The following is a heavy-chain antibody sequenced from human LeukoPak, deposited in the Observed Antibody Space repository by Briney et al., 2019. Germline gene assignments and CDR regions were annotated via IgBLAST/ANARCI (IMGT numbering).Heavy chain of an antibody. D-gene: IGHD4-17*01. J-gene: IGHJ4*02. Sequence: GGSLRLSCTASGFTFSSYGMHWVRQAPGKGLEWVAFIRYDGSNKYYADSVKGRFTISRDNSKNTLYLQMNSLRAEDTAVYYCARESYGDYDFDYWGQGTLVTVSS. CDR1: GFTFSSYG. CDR2: IRYDGSNK. V-gene: IGHV3-30*02. CDR3: ARESYGDYDFDY.